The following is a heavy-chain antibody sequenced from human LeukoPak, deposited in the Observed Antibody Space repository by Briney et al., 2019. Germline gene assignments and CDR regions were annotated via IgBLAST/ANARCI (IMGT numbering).Heavy chain of an antibody. CDR1: GASVSSGSYY. J-gene: IGHJ1*01. V-gene: IGHV4-61*01. Sequence: PSETLSLTCNVSGASVSSGSYYWSWIRQPPGKGLEWIGYIYHSGSTNYNPSLQSRVTISVDTSKNQFSLNLNSVTAADTAVYYCARGGAARLHFQNWGQGTLVTVSS. D-gene: IGHD6-6*01. CDR3: ARGGAARLHFQN. CDR2: IYHSGST.